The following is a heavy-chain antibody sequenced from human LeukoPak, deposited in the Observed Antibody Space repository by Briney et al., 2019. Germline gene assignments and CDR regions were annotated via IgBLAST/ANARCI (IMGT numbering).Heavy chain of an antibody. CDR3: AKEKGYYGLGTPFDY. D-gene: IGHD3-10*01. J-gene: IGHJ4*02. V-gene: IGHV3-21*04. CDR2: ISSSSSYI. Sequence: PGGSLRLSCAASEFTFSSYSMNWVRQAPGKGLEWVSSISSSSSYIYYADSVKGRFTISRDNAKNSLYLQMNSLRAEDTALYYCAKEKGYYGLGTPFDYWGQGTLVTVSS. CDR1: EFTFSSYS.